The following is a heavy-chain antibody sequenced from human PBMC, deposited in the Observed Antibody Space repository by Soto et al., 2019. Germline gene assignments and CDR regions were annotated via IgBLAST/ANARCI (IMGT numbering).Heavy chain of an antibody. CDR3: GRWGSSADYSYYGKDV. D-gene: IGHD6-25*01. Sequence: PGESLKISCKGSGYSFTSYWISWVRQMPGKGLEWMGRIYPSDSYTNYSPSFQGHVTISADKSISTAYLQWSSLKASDTAMYYCGRWGSSADYSYYGKDVGGKGTTVTVS. J-gene: IGHJ6*04. CDR1: GYSFTSYW. CDR2: IYPSDSYT. V-gene: IGHV5-10-1*01.